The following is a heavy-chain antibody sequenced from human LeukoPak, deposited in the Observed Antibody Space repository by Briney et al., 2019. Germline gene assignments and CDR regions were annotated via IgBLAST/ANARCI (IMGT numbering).Heavy chain of an antibody. J-gene: IGHJ4*02. CDR2: IYSAGST. CDR1: GFTVSTNY. CDR3: AREGGSGSYRYDY. D-gene: IGHD3-10*01. Sequence: GSLRLSCAASGFTVSTNYISWVRQAPGKGLEWVSVIYSAGSTYYADSVKGRFTISRDNSKNTVYLQMNSLRPDDTAVYYCAREGGSGSYRYDYWGQGTLVTVSS. V-gene: IGHV3-66*02.